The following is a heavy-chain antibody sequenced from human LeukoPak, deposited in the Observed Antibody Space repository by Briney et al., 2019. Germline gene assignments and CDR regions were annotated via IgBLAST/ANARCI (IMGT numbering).Heavy chain of an antibody. CDR3: ARERRIQLWLLPFDY. CDR1: GYSISNGYY. Sequence: WETLSLTCAVSGYSISNGYYWGWLRHPPGKRLECIGYSYHTGITYYYPSLNRRVTISVDTSKNQFSLRLNSVTAADTAVYYCARERRIQLWLLPFDYWGQGTLVTVSS. J-gene: IGHJ4*02. V-gene: IGHV4-38-2*02. D-gene: IGHD5-18*01. CDR2: SYHTGIT.